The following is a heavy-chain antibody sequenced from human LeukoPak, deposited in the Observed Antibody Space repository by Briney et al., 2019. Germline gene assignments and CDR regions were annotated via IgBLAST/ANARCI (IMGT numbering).Heavy chain of an antibody. D-gene: IGHD3-10*01. CDR1: GFTFSSYR. CDR2: ISSSSSYI. J-gene: IGHJ4*02. Sequence: GGSLRLSCAASGFTFSSYRMNWVRRAPGKGLEWVSSISSSSSYIYYADSVKGRFTISRDNAKNSLYLQMNSLRDEDTAVYYCARDSMVRGVIITFDYWGQGTLVTVSS. V-gene: IGHV3-21*01. CDR3: ARDSMVRGVIITFDY.